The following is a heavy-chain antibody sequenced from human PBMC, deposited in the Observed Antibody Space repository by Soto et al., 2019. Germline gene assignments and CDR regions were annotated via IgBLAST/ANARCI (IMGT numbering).Heavy chain of an antibody. V-gene: IGHV4-59*01. CDR1: GGSISSYY. J-gene: IGHJ4*02. CDR2: IYYSGST. Sequence: QVQLQESGPGLVKPSETLSLTCTVPGGSISSYYWSWIRQPPGKGLEWIGYIYYSGSTNYNPSLNSRVTISVDTSKNQFSLKLSSVTAADTAVYYCASSTRGYFDYWGQGTLVTVSS. CDR3: ASSTRGYFDY. D-gene: IGHD3-10*01.